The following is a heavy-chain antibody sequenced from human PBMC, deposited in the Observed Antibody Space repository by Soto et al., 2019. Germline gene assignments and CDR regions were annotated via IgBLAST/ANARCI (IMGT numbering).Heavy chain of an antibody. CDR1: GGSISSYY. CDR2: IYYSGST. D-gene: IGHD2-2*01. Sequence: QVRLQESGPGLVKPSETLSLTCTVSGGSISSYYWSWIRQPPGKGLEWIGYIYYSGSTNYNPSLKSRVTISVDTSKNQFSLKLSSVTAADTAVYYCAAGRDIVVVPAAYWGQGTLVTVSS. CDR3: AAGRDIVVVPAAY. J-gene: IGHJ4*02. V-gene: IGHV4-59*01.